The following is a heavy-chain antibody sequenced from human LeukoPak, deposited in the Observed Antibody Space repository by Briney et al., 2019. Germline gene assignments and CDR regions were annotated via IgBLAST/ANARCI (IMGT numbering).Heavy chain of an antibody. D-gene: IGHD6-19*01. V-gene: IGHV3-30*02. J-gene: IGHJ6*03. CDR1: GFTFSSYG. Sequence: GGSLRLSCAASGFTFSSYGMHWVRQAPGKGLEWVAFIRYDGSNKYYADSVKGRFTISRDNSKNSLYLQMNSLRAEDTAVYYCAKTPPVSWLVPIGNYYYYMDVWGKGTTVTISS. CDR2: IRYDGSNK. CDR3: AKTPPVSWLVPIGNYYYYMDV.